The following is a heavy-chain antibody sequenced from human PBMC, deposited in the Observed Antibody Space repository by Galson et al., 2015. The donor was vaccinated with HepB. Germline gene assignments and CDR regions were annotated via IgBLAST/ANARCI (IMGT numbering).Heavy chain of an antibody. D-gene: IGHD3-10*01. CDR1: GFTFSSYG. Sequence: SLRLSCAASGFTFSSYGMQWVRQAPGKGLEWVAMIYYDGSNKDYADSVKGRFIISRDNSKNTLYLQMNSLRAEDTAVYYCARDGRQFRFSGTWFDPWGQGTLVTVSS. V-gene: IGHV3-33*01. J-gene: IGHJ5*02. CDR3: ARDGRQFRFSGTWFDP. CDR2: IYYDGSNK.